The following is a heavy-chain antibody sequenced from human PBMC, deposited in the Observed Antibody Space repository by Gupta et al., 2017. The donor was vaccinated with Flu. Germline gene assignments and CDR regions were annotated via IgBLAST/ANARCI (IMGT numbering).Heavy chain of an antibody. V-gene: IGHV3-23*01. CDR3: AETGSSVKDYYYYGMDV. J-gene: IGHJ6*02. CDR1: GFTFSRYA. CDR2: ISGSGGST. Sequence: EVQLLESVGGLVQPGGSLRLSCAASGFTFSRYAMSWVRQAPGKGLEWVSAISGSGGSTYYADSVKGRFTISRDNSKNTLYLQMNSLRAEDTAVYYCAETGSSVKDYYYYGMDVWGQGTTVTVSS. D-gene: IGHD3-10*01.